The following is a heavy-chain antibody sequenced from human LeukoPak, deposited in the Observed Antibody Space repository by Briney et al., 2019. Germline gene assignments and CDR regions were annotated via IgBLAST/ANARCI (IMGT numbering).Heavy chain of an antibody. V-gene: IGHV1-46*01. CDR1: GYTFTSYY. CDR2: INPSGGST. J-gene: IGHJ4*02. Sequence: ASVKVSCKASGYTFTSYYMHWVRQAPGQGLEWMGIINPSGGSTNYAQKFQGRVTMTRDTSTSTVYMELSSLRSEDTAVYYCARDDGYSSGWYRTYYFDYWGQGTLVTVSS. CDR3: ARDDGYSSGWYRTYYFDY. D-gene: IGHD6-19*01.